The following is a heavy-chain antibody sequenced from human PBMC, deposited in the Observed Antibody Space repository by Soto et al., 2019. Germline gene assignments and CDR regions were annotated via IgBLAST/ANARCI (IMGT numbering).Heavy chain of an antibody. V-gene: IGHV4-59*08. Sequence: QVQLQESGPGLVKPSETLSLTCTVSGGSITSYYCSWIRQPPGKGLEWLGYIYYTGNTNYNPTHKRRVTISLTTSTNKSSLKLSSVPAADTAVYYCVRHAYGSGFYYGMNVWGQGTTVTVSS. CDR1: GGSITSYY. D-gene: IGHD3-10*01. J-gene: IGHJ6*02. CDR3: VRHAYGSGFYYGMNV. CDR2: IYYTGNT.